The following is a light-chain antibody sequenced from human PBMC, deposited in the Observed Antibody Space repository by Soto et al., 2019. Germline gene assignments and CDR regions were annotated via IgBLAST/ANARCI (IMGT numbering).Light chain of an antibody. CDR3: VQFSRFPRT. Sequence: DIVLTQTPLSSPVTLGQPASISCGSSQSLVYSEGNTYFSWLQKRPGQPPRLLISPIANRFSGVRDRVSGSGAGRDFTLKMSRVEAEDVGVYSGVQFSRFPRTFGQGTKVEIK. V-gene: IGKV2-24*01. CDR2: PIA. CDR1: QSLVYSEGNTY. J-gene: IGKJ1*01.